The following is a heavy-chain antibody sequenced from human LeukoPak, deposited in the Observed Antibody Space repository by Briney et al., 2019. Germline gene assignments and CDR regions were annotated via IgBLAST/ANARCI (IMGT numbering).Heavy chain of an antibody. Sequence: SGGSLRLSCAASGFTFSSYGMHWVRQAPGKGLEWVAVISYDGSNKYYADSVKGRFTISRDNSKNTLYLQMNSLRAEDTAVYYCAKEAITTIVVATPFDYWGQGTLVTVSS. CDR1: GFTFSSYG. D-gene: IGHD3-22*01. CDR3: AKEAITTIVVATPFDY. V-gene: IGHV3-30*18. J-gene: IGHJ4*02. CDR2: ISYDGSNK.